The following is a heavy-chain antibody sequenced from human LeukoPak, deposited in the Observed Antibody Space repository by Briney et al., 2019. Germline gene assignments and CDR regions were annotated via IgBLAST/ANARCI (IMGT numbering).Heavy chain of an antibody. J-gene: IGHJ4*02. D-gene: IGHD1-26*01. CDR3: ARDSGSSEYYFDY. CDR1: GFIFSTYW. CDR2: IKTDGSTK. Sequence: GGSLRLSCTGSGFIFSTYWMHWVRQAPGKGLVWVSRIKTDGSTKYYADSVKGRFTISRDNAKNTLYLQMNSLRAEDTAVYYCARDSGSSEYYFDYWGQGTLVTVSS. V-gene: IGHV3-74*01.